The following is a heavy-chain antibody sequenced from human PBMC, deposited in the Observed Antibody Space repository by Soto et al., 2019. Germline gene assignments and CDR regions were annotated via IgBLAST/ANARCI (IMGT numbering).Heavy chain of an antibody. CDR2: ISYDGSNK. CDR1: GFTFSSYG. J-gene: IGHJ4*02. Sequence: PGGSLRLSCAASGFTFSSYGMHWVRQAPGKGLEWVAVISYDGSNKYYADSVKGRFTISRDNSKNTLYLQMNSLRAEDTAVYYCAKVPLRDCSSTSCYLPDYWGQGTLVTVSS. CDR3: AKVPLRDCSSTSCYLPDY. D-gene: IGHD2-2*01. V-gene: IGHV3-30*18.